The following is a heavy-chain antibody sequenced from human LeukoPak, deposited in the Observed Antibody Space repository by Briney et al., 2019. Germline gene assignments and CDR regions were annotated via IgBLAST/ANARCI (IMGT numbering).Heavy chain of an antibody. J-gene: IGHJ5*01. CDR3: ARDDCSSTGCAKQSNWFDP. V-gene: IGHV3-48*01. CDR1: GFTFSSYG. Sequence: PGGSLCLSCAASGFTFSSYGMNWVRQAPGKGLEWVSYISTSSSTIYYADSVKGRFTISRDNANKSPYLLMNSPRADATAVYYCARDDCSSTGCAKQSNWFDPWGQGTMVTVSS. CDR2: ISTSSSTI. D-gene: IGHD2-2*01.